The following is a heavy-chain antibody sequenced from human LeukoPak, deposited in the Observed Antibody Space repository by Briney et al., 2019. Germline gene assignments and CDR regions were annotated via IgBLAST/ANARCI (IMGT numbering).Heavy chain of an antibody. CDR1: GGTFSSYA. J-gene: IGHJ4*02. V-gene: IGHV1-69*06. D-gene: IGHD3-22*01. CDR2: IIPIFGTA. CDR3: AGQQRRYYYEVGAYYFDY. Sequence: GASVKVSCKASGGTFSSYAISWVRQAPGQGLEWMGGIIPIFGTANYAQRFQGRVTMTEDTSTDTAYMELSSLRSEDTAVYYCAGQQRRYYYEVGAYYFDYWGQGTLVTVSS.